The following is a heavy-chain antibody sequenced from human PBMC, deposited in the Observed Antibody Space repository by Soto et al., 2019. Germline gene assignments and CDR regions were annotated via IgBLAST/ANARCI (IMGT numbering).Heavy chain of an antibody. J-gene: IGHJ3*02. V-gene: IGHV3-23*01. Sequence: EVQLLESGGGLVQPGGSLRLSCAASGFIFSNFAMTWVRQAPGKGLEWVSSVGSPGETFYADSVEGRFAISRDDSKVMVYLQLSSVSAGDTAVYYCAKDRLNANFVWDAFDIWGQGTMVTVAS. CDR1: GFIFSNFA. CDR2: VGSPGET. D-gene: IGHD1-1*01. CDR3: AKDRLNANFVWDAFDI.